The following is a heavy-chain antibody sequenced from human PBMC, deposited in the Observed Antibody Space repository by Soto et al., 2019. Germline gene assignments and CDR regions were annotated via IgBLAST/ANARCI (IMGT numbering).Heavy chain of an antibody. CDR3: AGPDIVVVPASERNYYYYYGMDV. Sequence: SVKVSCKASGGTFSSYAISWVRQAPGQGLEWMGGIIPIFGTANYAQKFQGRVTLTADKSTSTAYMELSSLRSEDTAVYYCAGPDIVVVPASERNYYYYYGMDVWGQGTTVTVSS. V-gene: IGHV1-69*06. D-gene: IGHD2-2*01. CDR1: GGTFSSYA. J-gene: IGHJ6*02. CDR2: IIPIFGTA.